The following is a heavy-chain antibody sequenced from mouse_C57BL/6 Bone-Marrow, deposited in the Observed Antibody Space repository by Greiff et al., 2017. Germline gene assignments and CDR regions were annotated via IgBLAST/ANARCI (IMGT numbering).Heavy chain of an antibody. J-gene: IGHJ1*03. CDR2: ISSGSSTI. CDR3: AKLGSYWYFDV. Sequence: EVKLQESGGGLVKPGGSLKLSCAASGFTFSDYGMHWVRQAPEKGLEWVAYISSGSSTIYYADTVTGRFTISRDNAKNSLFLQMTRLRSEDTAMYYCAKLGSYWYFDVWGKGTTVTVSS. V-gene: IGHV5-17*01. D-gene: IGHD4-1*01. CDR1: GFTFSDYG.